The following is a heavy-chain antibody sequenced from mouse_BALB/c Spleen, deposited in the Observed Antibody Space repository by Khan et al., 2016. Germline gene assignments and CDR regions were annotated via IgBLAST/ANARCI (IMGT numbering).Heavy chain of an antibody. CDR3: VRQNLRWYFDV. V-gene: IGHV10-1*02. CDR2: IRTKSNNLSN. CDR1: GFTFNTYA. Sequence: EVQLVESGGGLVQPKGSLKLSCAASGFTFNTYAMDWVRQAPGKGLEWVARIRTKSNNLSNYYADSVKDRLTISRDDSQSMLYLQMNNLKTEDTAMYYCVRQNLRWYFDVWGAGTTVTVSS. D-gene: IGHD1-1*01. J-gene: IGHJ1*01.